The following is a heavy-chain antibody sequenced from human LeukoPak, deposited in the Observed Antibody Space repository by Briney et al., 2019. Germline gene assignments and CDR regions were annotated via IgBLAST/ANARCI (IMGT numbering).Heavy chain of an antibody. Sequence: PGGSLTLSCPASGFSFTNAWMSWVRQAPGDGREWVGRVKSKIDGGTPDYAPPVKGRFTISKDDSKNTLYLHLNSLTTEDTAVYYCATVRGCYEPTGYYFWGQGTLVTVSS. CDR3: ATVRGCYEPTGYYF. V-gene: IGHV3-15*01. D-gene: IGHD3-9*01. J-gene: IGHJ4*02. CDR2: VKSKIDGGTP. CDR1: GFSFTNAW.